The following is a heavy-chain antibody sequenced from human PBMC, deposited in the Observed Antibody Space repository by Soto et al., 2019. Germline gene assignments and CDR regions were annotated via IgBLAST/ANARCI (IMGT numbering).Heavy chain of an antibody. V-gene: IGHV1-18*01. J-gene: IGHJ3*01. Sequence: VQLVQSGVEVKKPGASVKVSCKASGYTFTNYGISWVRQAPGQGLAWMGWINTYNGNTNYAQKAQGRVTMTTETSTSTAYMELRGLRPDDTAVYYCASDLLYSTRATVRFDLWGQGTMLTVSS. D-gene: IGHD6-13*01. CDR2: INTYNGNT. CDR3: ASDLLYSTRATVRFDL. CDR1: GYTFTNYG.